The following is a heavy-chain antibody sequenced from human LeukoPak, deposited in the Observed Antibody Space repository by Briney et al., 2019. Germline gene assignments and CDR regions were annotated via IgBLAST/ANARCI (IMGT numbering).Heavy chain of an antibody. CDR3: ARDPYGSGSLFDN. J-gene: IGHJ4*02. Sequence: SETLSLTCTVSGGSISSYYWSWIRQSPGKVLEWIGRIYTSGSTNYNPSLKSRVTMSVDTSKNQFSLKLNSVTAADTAVYYCARDPYGSGSLFDNWGQGALVTVSS. CDR2: IYTSGST. V-gene: IGHV4-4*07. CDR1: GGSISSYY. D-gene: IGHD3-10*01.